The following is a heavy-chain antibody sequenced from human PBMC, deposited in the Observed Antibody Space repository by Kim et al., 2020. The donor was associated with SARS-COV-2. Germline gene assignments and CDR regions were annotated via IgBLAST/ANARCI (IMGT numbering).Heavy chain of an antibody. CDR3: ARAGGDPLKWIGYSSSPTSDY. D-gene: IGHD6-13*01. Sequence: GGSLRLSCAASGFPFSDYYMSWIRQAPGKGLEWVSYISSSSSNIYYADSVRGRFTISRDNVENSLYLQMNSLEAEDTAVYYCARAGGDPLKWIGYSSSPTSDYWGQGTLVTVSA. J-gene: IGHJ4*02. CDR2: ISSSSSNI. V-gene: IGHV3-11*01. CDR1: GFPFSDYY.